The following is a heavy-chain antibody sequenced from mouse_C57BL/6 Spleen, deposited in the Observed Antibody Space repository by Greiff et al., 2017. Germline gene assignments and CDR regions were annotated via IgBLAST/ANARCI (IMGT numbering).Heavy chain of an antibody. Sequence: EVKVEESGGGLVKPGGSLKLSCAASGFTFSDYGMHWVRQAPEKGLEWVAYISSGSSTIYYADTVKGRFTISRDNAKNTLFLQMTSLRSEDTAMYYCARPPGSSYGYAMDYWGQGTSVTVSS. D-gene: IGHD1-1*01. V-gene: IGHV5-17*01. CDR3: ARPPGSSYGYAMDY. J-gene: IGHJ4*01. CDR1: GFTFSDYG. CDR2: ISSGSSTI.